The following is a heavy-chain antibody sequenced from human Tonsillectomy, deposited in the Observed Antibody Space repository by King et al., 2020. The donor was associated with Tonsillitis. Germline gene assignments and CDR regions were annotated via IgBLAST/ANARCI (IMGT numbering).Heavy chain of an antibody. J-gene: IGHJ5*02. V-gene: IGHV2-70*04. CDR1: GFSLSTDEMR. CDR3: TRSQAGSNWFDP. CDR2: IDLDDEK. Sequence: TLKESGPALVKPTQTLTLTCTFSGFSLSTDEMRVSWCRQPPGKALEWLARIDLDDEKFYSTSLKTRLTISRDTSKNQVVLRMTNMDPGDTATYYCTRSQAGSNWFDPWGRGTLVTVSS.